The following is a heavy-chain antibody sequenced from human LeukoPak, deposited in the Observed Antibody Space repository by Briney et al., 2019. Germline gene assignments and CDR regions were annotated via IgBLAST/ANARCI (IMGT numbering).Heavy chain of an antibody. CDR3: ATVPSWYFDY. J-gene: IGHJ4*02. CDR2: MNPNSGNT. CDR1: GYTFTNYD. V-gene: IGHV1-8*03. D-gene: IGHD2-2*01. Sequence: ASVKVSCKASGYTFTNYDINWVRQATGQGLEWMGWMNPNSGNTGYAQKFQGRVTITTDTSTSIAYMELSSLRSEDTAVYYCATVPSWYFDYWGQGTLVTVSS.